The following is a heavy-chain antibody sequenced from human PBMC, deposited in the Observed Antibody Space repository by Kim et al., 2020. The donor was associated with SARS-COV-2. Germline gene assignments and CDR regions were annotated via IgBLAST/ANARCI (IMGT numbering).Heavy chain of an antibody. V-gene: IGHV3-30*04. J-gene: IGHJ4*02. D-gene: IGHD4-4*01. Sequence: GGSLRLSCAASGFTFSSYAMHWVRQAPGKGLEWVAVISYDGSNKYYADSVKGRFTISRDNSKNTLYLQMNSLRAEDTAVYYCARSTVSTTSHRPGPDYWGQGTLVTVSS. CDR3: ARSTVSTTSHRPGPDY. CDR1: GFTFSSYA. CDR2: ISYDGSNK.